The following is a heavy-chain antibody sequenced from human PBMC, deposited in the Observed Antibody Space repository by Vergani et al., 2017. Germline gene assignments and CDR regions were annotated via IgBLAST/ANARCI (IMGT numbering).Heavy chain of an antibody. CDR3: ARDLRLLYNRFDP. J-gene: IGHJ5*02. Sequence: QVQLVESGGGVVQPGRSLRLSCAASGFTFNQYGMYWVRQAPGKGLEWVAVTWSDGNNKQYADSVKGRFTISRDNSKSTMYLQMNSLRDEDTGVYYCARDLRLLYNRFDPWGQGTLVTVSS. CDR1: GFTFNQYG. D-gene: IGHD1-14*01. V-gene: IGHV3-33*01. CDR2: TWSDGNNK.